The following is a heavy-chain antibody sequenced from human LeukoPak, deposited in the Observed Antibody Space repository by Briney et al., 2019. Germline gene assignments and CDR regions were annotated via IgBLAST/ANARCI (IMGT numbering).Heavy chain of an antibody. Sequence: GGSLRLSCAASGFTVSSNYMSWVRQAPGKGLEWVSVIYSGGSTYYADSVKGQFTISRHNSKKTLYLQMNSLRAEDTAVYYCARVDYGDYRPGAFDIWGQGKMVTVSS. CDR1: GFTVSSNY. CDR3: ARVDYGDYRPGAFDI. V-gene: IGHV3-53*04. J-gene: IGHJ3*02. D-gene: IGHD4-17*01. CDR2: IYSGGST.